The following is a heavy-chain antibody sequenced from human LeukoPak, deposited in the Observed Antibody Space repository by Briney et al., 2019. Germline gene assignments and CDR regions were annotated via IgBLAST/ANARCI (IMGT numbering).Heavy chain of an antibody. Sequence: SETLSLTCTVSGGSISSYYWSWIRQPPGKGLEWIGYIYYSGSTNYNPSLKSRVTISVDTSKNQFSLKLSSVTAAGTAVYYCAREIGDFWTGYTGEERGGFDIWGQGTMVTVSS. J-gene: IGHJ3*02. CDR3: AREIGDFWTGYTGEERGGFDI. V-gene: IGHV4-59*01. CDR2: IYYSGST. CDR1: GGSISSYY. D-gene: IGHD3/OR15-3a*01.